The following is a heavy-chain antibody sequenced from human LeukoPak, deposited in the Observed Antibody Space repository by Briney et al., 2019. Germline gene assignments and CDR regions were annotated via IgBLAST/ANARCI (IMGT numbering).Heavy chain of an antibody. D-gene: IGHD2-2*01. CDR3: ARDLSSTSLDWFDP. CDR1: GYTFTSYG. J-gene: IGHJ5*02. V-gene: IGHV1-18*01. Sequence: ASVKVSCKASGYTFTSYGISGVRQAPGQGLEGRGWISAYNCNTNYAQKLQGRVTMTTDTSTSTAYMELRSLRSDATAVYYCARDLSSTSLDWFDPWGQGTLVTVSS. CDR2: ISAYNCNT.